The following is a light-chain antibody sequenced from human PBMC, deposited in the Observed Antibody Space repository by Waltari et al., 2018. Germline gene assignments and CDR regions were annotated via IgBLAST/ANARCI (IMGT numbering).Light chain of an antibody. J-gene: IGKJ4*01. Sequence: DIQMTQSPSSLSASVGDRVTITCRASQSISSYLNWYQQKPGKAPNLLIYAASSLQSGVPSRFSGSGSGTDFTLTISSLQPEDFATYYCQQSYSTSALTFGGGTKVEIK. CDR1: QSISSY. CDR3: QQSYSTSALT. V-gene: IGKV1-39*01. CDR2: AAS.